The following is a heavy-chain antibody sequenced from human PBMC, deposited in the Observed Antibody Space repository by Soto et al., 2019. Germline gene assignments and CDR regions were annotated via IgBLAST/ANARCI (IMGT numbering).Heavy chain of an antibody. D-gene: IGHD3-10*01. V-gene: IGHV4-34*01. CDR1: GGAFSGLY. CDR2: INHSGST. J-gene: IGHJ5*02. CDR3: ARGRSRSGALYGSGSHNWFDP. Sequence: SETLSLTCAGYGGAFSGLYRRWIRQPPGKGAGGIGEINHSGSTNYNPSLKSRVTISVDTSKNQFSLKLSSVTAADTAVYYCARGRSRSGALYGSGSHNWFDPWGQGTLVTVSS.